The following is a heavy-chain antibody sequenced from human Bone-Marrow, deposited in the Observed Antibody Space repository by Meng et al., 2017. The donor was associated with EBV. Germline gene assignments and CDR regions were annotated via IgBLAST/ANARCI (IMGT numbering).Heavy chain of an antibody. V-gene: IGHV4-61*01. CDR3: AKSRSSTPGIVDD. Sequence: QVAARAAGPMPVKPSDPLCLAFVVSGVSVNSGTYHWSWIRQSPGKGLEWIGYSYDTGTTIYNPSLNSRVTILLETSKNQFSLRLHSVTTADTAVYYCAKSRSSTPGIVDDWGQGTLVTVSS. CDR2: SYDTGTT. D-gene: IGHD3-10*01. CDR1: GVSVNSGTYH. J-gene: IGHJ4*02.